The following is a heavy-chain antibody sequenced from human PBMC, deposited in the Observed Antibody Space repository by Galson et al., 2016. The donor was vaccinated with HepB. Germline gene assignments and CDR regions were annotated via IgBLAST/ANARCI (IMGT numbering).Heavy chain of an antibody. V-gene: IGHV4-4*01. CDR1: GGSISSSNW. Sequence: ETLSLTCAVSGGSISSSNWFSWVRQPPGKGLEWIGEIHHGGGANYSPSLKSRLSMSVDKANNQVFLNLASVTAADTAVYFCAHSSGWYKFDHWGQGTLVTVSS. CDR3: AHSSGWYKFDH. CDR2: IHHGGGA. J-gene: IGHJ4*02. D-gene: IGHD6-19*01.